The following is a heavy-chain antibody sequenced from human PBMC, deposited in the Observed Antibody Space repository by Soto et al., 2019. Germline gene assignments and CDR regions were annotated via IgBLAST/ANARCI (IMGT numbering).Heavy chain of an antibody. J-gene: IGHJ4*02. Sequence: QAHLVESGGGVVQPGRSLRLSCAASGFTFTSYGMHWVRQAPGTRLEWVAVISYDGGLQHYADSVKGRFTISRDNSKNMVLRQMNRLRAEDTAVYYCVSDRGYGHASVPYSWGQGTLVSVSS. CDR1: GFTFTSYG. D-gene: IGHD5-18*01. V-gene: IGHV3-30*03. CDR3: VSDRGYGHASVPYS. CDR2: ISYDGGLQ.